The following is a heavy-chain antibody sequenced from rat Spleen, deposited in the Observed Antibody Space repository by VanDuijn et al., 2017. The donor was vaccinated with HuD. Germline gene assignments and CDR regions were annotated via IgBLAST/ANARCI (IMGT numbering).Heavy chain of an antibody. CDR3: ASLTTAFDY. CDR1: GFTFSDYY. D-gene: IGHD1-10*01. V-gene: IGHV5-25*01. Sequence: EVQLVESGGGLVQPGRSMKLSCTASGFTFSDYYMAWVRQAPRKGLEWVASISIGGGNTYYRDSVRGRFTISRDNAKSTLCLQMNSLRSEDTATYYCASLTTAFDYWGQGVMVTVSS. CDR2: ISIGGGNT. J-gene: IGHJ2*01.